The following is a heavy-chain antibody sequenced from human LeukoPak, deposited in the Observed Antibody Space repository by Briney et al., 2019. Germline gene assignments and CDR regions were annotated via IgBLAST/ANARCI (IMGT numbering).Heavy chain of an antibody. V-gene: IGHV3-9*01. Sequence: LPGRSLRLSCAASGFTFDDYAMHWVRQAPGKGLEWVSGISWNSGSIGYADSVKGRFTISRDNAKNSLYLQMNSLRAEDTALYYCAKSPYFVPTKGAFDIWGQGTMVTVSS. CDR2: ISWNSGSI. CDR3: AKSPYFVPTKGAFDI. J-gene: IGHJ3*02. CDR1: GFTFDDYA. D-gene: IGHD3-9*01.